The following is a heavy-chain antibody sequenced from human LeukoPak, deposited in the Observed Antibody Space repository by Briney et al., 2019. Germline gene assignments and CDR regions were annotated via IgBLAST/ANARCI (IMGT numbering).Heavy chain of an antibody. CDR3: AKGGTEEALYAFDI. V-gene: IGHV3-30*18. Sequence: GGSLRLSCAASGFTFSWHGMHWVRQAPGKGLEWVAVVSSGGNSIYYSDSVKGRFTISRDNSKNTLYLQMNSLGIEDTAVYYCAKGGTEEALYAFDIWGQGTMVTVSS. CDR1: GFTFSWHG. D-gene: IGHD3-16*01. J-gene: IGHJ3*02. CDR2: VSSGGNSI.